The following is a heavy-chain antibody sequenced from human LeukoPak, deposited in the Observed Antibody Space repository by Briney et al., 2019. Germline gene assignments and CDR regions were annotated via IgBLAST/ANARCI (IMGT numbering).Heavy chain of an antibody. CDR2: LWGRGGGT. Sequence: GGSLRLSCAAPGFTFSNYAMSWVRQAPGEGVEWVSTLWGRGGGTDYADSVRGGFTISRDTSKNTLYQQINSLRAEDTAVYYCAKEEGYSGYDFYPYYFDYWGQGTLVTVSS. D-gene: IGHD5-12*01. V-gene: IGHV3-23*01. J-gene: IGHJ4*02. CDR1: GFTFSNYA. CDR3: AKEEGYSGYDFYPYYFDY.